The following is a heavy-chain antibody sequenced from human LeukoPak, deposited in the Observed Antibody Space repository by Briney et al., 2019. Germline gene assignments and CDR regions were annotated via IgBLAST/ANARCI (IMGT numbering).Heavy chain of an antibody. Sequence: SQTLSLTCTVSGGSISSGDYYWSWIRQPPGKGRDGNGYIYSSGGTYYNPSLKIRLTISVDTSQNPFTLKLSSVTSADTAVYYCARDTRGAGYDAFDIWGQGTMVTVSS. CDR2: IYSSGGT. CDR1: GGSISSGDYY. CDR3: ARDTRGAGYDAFDI. D-gene: IGHD3-10*01. J-gene: IGHJ3*02. V-gene: IGHV4-30-4*08.